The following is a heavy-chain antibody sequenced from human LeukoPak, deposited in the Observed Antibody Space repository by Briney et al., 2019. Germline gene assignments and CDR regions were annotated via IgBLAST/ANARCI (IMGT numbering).Heavy chain of an antibody. CDR1: GGSFSGYY. J-gene: IGHJ3*02. D-gene: IGHD6-13*01. V-gene: IGHV4-59*01. CDR2: IYYSGST. Sequence: PSETLSLTCAVYGGSFSGYYWSWIRQPPGKGLEWIGYIYYSGSTNYNPSLKSRVTISVDTSKNQFSLKLSSVTAADTAVYYCARDSIAAARAHAFDIWGQGTMVTVSS. CDR3: ARDSIAAARAHAFDI.